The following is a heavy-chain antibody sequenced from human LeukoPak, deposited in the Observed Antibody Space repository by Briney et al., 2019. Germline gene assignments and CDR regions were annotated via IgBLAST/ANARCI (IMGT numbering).Heavy chain of an antibody. Sequence: GASVKVSCKASGYTFTGYYMHWVRQAPGQGLEWMGWINPNSGGTDYAQKFQGRVTMTRDTSINTAYMELSSLRSDDTAVFYCARDLSTSTSHLDYWGQGILVTVSS. CDR1: GYTFTGYY. V-gene: IGHV1-2*02. D-gene: IGHD2-2*01. CDR3: ARDLSTSTSHLDY. CDR2: INPNSGGT. J-gene: IGHJ4*02.